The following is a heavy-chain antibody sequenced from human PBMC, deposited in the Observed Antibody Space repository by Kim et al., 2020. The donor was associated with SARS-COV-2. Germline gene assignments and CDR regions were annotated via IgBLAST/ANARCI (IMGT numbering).Heavy chain of an antibody. J-gene: IGHJ6*03. V-gene: IGHV3-53*01. CDR2: IYSGGST. D-gene: IGHD3-3*01. CDR1: GFTVSSNY. CDR3: ARVGSGGGYYYYYMDV. Sequence: GWSLRLSCAASGFTVSSNYMSWVRQAPGKGLEWVSVIYSGGSTYYADSVKGRFTISRDNSKNTLYLQMNSLRAEDTAVYYCARVGSGGGYYYYYMDVWGKGTTVTVSS.